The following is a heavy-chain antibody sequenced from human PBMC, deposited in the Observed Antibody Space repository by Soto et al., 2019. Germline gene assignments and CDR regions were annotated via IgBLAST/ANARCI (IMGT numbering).Heavy chain of an antibody. CDR2: IDYTGNT. D-gene: IGHD5-18*01. Sequence: SETLSLTCTVSGGSISSSSYYWGCIRQPPGKGLEWIASIDYTGNTFYNPSLTSRVTISVDTSKNQFSLKVTSVTAADTAVYYCARINKGYGTDSWGHGTLATVSS. V-gene: IGHV4-39*01. CDR1: GGSISSSSYY. J-gene: IGHJ5*01. CDR3: ARINKGYGTDS.